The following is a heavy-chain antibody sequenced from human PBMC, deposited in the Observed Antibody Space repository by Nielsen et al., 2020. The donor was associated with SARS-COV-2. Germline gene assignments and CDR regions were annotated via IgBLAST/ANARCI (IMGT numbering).Heavy chain of an antibody. Sequence: SETLSLTCTVSGGSISSYYWSWIRQPPGKGLEWIGYIYYSGSTNYNPSLKSRVTISVDTSKNQFSLKLSSVTAADTAVYYCASTFTGAAAGTWWFDPWGQGTLVTVS. D-gene: IGHD6-13*01. CDR1: GGSISSYY. CDR3: ASTFTGAAAGTWWFDP. J-gene: IGHJ5*02. CDR2: IYYSGST. V-gene: IGHV4-59*01.